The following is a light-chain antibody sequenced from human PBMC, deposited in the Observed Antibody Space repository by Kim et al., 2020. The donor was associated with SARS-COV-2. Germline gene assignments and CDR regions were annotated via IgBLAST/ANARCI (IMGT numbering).Light chain of an antibody. CDR1: NIGSKN. V-gene: IGLV3-9*01. Sequence: SGALGQADRIAWGGNNIGSKNVHWYQQKPGQAPGLVIYRDSNRPSGIPERFSGSNSGNTATLTISRAQAGDEADYYCQVWDSSTVVFGGGTQLTVL. CDR2: RDS. CDR3: QVWDSSTVV. J-gene: IGLJ2*01.